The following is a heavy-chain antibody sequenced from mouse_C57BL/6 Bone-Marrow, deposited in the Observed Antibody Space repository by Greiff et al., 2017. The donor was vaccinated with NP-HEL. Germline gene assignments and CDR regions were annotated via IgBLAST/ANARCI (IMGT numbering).Heavy chain of an antibody. V-gene: IGHV14-2*01. CDR2: IDPEDGET. CDR1: GFNIKDYY. D-gene: IGHD2-3*01. J-gene: IGHJ4*01. CDR3: AWGWLLFYAMDY. Sequence: VQLQQSGAELVKPGASVKLSCTASGFNIKDYYMPWVKQRTEQGLEWIGRIDPEDGETKYDPKFQGKATLTADTSSNTAYLQLSSLTSEDTAVYYCAWGWLLFYAMDYWGQGTSVTVSS.